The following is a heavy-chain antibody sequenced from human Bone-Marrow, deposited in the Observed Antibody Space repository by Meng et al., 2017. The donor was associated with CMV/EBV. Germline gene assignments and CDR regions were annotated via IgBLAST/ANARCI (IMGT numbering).Heavy chain of an antibody. CDR3: ARDHGPAAISYYGMDV. J-gene: IGHJ6*02. CDR2: IIPIFGTA. Sequence: SVKVSCKASGGTFSSYAISWVRQAPGQGLEWMGGIIPIFGTANYAQKFQGRVTITTDESTSTAYMELSSLRSEDTAVYYCARDHGPAAISYYGMDVWGQGTTVTVSS. CDR1: GGTFSSYA. V-gene: IGHV1-69*05. D-gene: IGHD2-2*01.